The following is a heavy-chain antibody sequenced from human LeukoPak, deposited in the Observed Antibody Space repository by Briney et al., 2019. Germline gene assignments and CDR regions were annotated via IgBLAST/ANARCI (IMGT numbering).Heavy chain of an antibody. CDR3: ARDRGGSGWYYLDY. J-gene: IGHJ4*02. D-gene: IGHD6-19*01. CDR2: ISYNGSTQ. V-gene: IGHV3-30-3*01. CDR1: GFTFSIYA. Sequence: PGRSLRLSCAASGFTFSIYAMHCVRQAPGKRLKWVSSISYNGSTQYYADSVKGRFTISRDNSKNTLFVQMDSLRGEDTAVYYCARDRGGSGWYYLDYWGQGTLVTVSA.